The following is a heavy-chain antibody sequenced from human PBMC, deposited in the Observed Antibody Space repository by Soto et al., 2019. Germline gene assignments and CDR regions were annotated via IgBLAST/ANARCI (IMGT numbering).Heavy chain of an antibody. CDR3: ANGVYDYVWGSYRSYKFDY. V-gene: IGHV3-23*01. CDR2: ISGSGGST. CDR1: GFTFSSYA. D-gene: IGHD3-16*02. Sequence: PGGSLRLSCAASGFTFSSYAMSWVRQAPGKGLEWVSAISGSGGSTYYADSVKGRFTISRDNSKNTLYLQMNSLRAEDTTVYYCANGVYDYVWGSYRSYKFDYWGQGTLVTVSS. J-gene: IGHJ4*02.